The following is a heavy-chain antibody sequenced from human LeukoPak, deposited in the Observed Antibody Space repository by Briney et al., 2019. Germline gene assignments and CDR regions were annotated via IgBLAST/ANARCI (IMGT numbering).Heavy chain of an antibody. V-gene: IGHV6-1*01. D-gene: IGHD1-26*01. CDR1: GDSVSSNSAA. CDR2: TYYRSKWYN. Sequence: SQTLSLTCALSGDSVSSNSAAWNWLRQSPSRGLEWLGRTYYRSKWYNDYAVSVKSRISINPDTPKNQFSLQLNSVTPEDTAMYYCARNLHSGSMDVWGQGTTVTVSS. J-gene: IGHJ6*02. CDR3: ARNLHSGSMDV.